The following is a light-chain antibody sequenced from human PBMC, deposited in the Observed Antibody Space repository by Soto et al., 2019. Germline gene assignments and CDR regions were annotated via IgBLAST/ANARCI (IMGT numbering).Light chain of an antibody. Sequence: QSVLTQPPSASWSPGQSVTISCTGTSSDVGGYNYVSWYQQHPGKAPKLMIYEVSKRPSGVPVRFSGSKSGNTASLTVSGLQAEDEADYYCSSYAGSNNLVFGGGTKLTVL. J-gene: IGLJ2*01. CDR3: SSYAGSNNLV. CDR2: EVS. V-gene: IGLV2-8*01. CDR1: SSDVGGYNY.